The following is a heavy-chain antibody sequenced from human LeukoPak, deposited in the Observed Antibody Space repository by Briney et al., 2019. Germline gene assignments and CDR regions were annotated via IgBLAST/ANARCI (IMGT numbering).Heavy chain of an antibody. Sequence: GGSLRLSCAASGFTFNTYTMTWVRQAPGKGLEWLSSITSDTSFISYADSVKGRFAISRDNAKNSLYLQLNSLRAEDTAVYYCARDPGGDYGSGQWGQGTMVTVSS. CDR3: ARDPGGDYGSGQ. CDR1: GFTFNTYT. CDR2: ITSDTSFI. J-gene: IGHJ3*01. D-gene: IGHD3-10*01. V-gene: IGHV3-21*06.